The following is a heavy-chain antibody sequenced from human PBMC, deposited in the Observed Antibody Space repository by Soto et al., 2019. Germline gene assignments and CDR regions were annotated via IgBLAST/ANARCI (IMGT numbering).Heavy chain of an antibody. CDR1: GFTFSSYS. CDR2: ISSSSSTI. D-gene: IGHD5-18*01. CDR3: ARDPPGTAMVLYYYYYGMDV. V-gene: IGHV3-48*02. Sequence: GGSLRLSCAASGFTFSSYSMNWVRQAPGKGLEWVSYISSSSSTIYYADSVKGRFTISRDNAKNSLYLQMNSLRDEDTAVYYCARDPPGTAMVLYYYYYGMDVWGQGTTVTVSS. J-gene: IGHJ6*02.